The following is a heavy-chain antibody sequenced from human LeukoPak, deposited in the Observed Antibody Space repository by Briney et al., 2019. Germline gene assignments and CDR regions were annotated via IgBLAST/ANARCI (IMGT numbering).Heavy chain of an antibody. CDR1: GFTFSSYA. J-gene: IGHJ4*02. CDR2: ISGSGGST. Sequence: GSLRLSCAASGFTFSSYAMSWVRQAPGKGLEWVSAISGSGGSTYYADSVKGRFTISGDNSKNTLYLQMNSLRAEDTAVYYCAREEYSSGPIDYWGQGTLVTVSS. V-gene: IGHV3-23*01. CDR3: AREEYSSGPIDY. D-gene: IGHD6-19*01.